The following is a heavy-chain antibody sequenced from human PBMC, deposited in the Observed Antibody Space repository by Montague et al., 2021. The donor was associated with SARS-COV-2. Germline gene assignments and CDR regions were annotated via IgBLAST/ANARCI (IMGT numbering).Heavy chain of an antibody. CDR3: ARDLRDYDILTGYL. Sequence: SLRLSCAASGFTFSSYEMNWVRQAPGKGLEWVSYITSSGSTIYYXXSLKGRFTISRDNAKNSLFLQMNSLRAEDTAVYYCARDLRDYDILTGYLWGQGTLVTVSS. J-gene: IGHJ4*02. CDR2: ITSSGSTI. D-gene: IGHD3-9*01. V-gene: IGHV3-48*03. CDR1: GFTFSSYE.